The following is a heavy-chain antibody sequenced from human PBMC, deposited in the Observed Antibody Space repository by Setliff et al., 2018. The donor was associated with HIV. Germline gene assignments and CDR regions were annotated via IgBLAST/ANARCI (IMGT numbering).Heavy chain of an antibody. CDR3: ADPPSGF. CDR1: GFTLTKYT. CDR2: ITNTSDYI. D-gene: IGHD3-10*01. J-gene: IGHJ4*02. V-gene: IGHV3-21*01. Sequence: PGGSLRLSCEASGFTLTKYTMNWVRQAPGKGLEWVSSITNTSDYISYGDSVKGRFTVSRDNAKNPLSLQMNSLRVEDTAIYYCADPPSGFWGQGTLVTVSS.